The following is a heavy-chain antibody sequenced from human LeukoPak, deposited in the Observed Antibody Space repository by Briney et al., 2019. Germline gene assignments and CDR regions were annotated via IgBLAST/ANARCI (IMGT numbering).Heavy chain of an antibody. Sequence: ASVKVSCKASVYTFTDYYMHWVRQAPGQGLEWVGWINPNPNSGGTNYAQKFQGRVTMTRDTSIKTAYMELSSLRSDDTAVYYCARGSYGYDWGQGTLVTVSS. D-gene: IGHD1-26*01. CDR2: INPNPNSGGT. CDR3: ARGSYGYD. CDR1: VYTFTDYY. V-gene: IGHV1-2*02. J-gene: IGHJ4*02.